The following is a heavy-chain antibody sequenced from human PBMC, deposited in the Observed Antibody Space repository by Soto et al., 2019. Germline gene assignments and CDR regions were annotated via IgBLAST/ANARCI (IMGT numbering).Heavy chain of an antibody. D-gene: IGHD3-16*01. Sequence: GASVKVSCKASGGTFSSYTIXWVRQAPGQGLEWMGRIIPILGIANYAQKFQGRVTITADKSTSTAYMELSSLRSEDTAVYYCASPGSQIGGATGYYYMDVWGKGTTVTVSS. V-gene: IGHV1-69*02. CDR2: IIPILGIA. CDR1: GGTFSSYT. CDR3: ASPGSQIGGATGYYYMDV. J-gene: IGHJ6*03.